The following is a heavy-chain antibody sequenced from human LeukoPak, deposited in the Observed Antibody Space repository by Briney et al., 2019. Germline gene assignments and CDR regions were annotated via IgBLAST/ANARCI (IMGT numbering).Heavy chain of an antibody. D-gene: IGHD6-19*01. J-gene: IGHJ4*02. CDR3: AKDGSSGWYIEGGGVFDY. CDR1: GFTFTNYW. Sequence: GGSLRLSCVASGFTFTNYWMNWVRQAPGKGLEWVASIKQDGSQKSYVDSVKGRFTISRDNAKNSLSLQMDSLRGEDTAVYYCAKDGSSGWYIEGGGVFDYWGQGTLVTVSS. CDR2: IKQDGSQK. V-gene: IGHV3-7*01.